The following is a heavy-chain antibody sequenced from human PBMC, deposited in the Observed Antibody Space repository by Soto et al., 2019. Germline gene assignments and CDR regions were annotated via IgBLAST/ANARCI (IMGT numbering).Heavy chain of an antibody. D-gene: IGHD2-15*01. Sequence: ASVKVSCKASGHTFTGYYMHWVRQAPGQGLEWMGWISAKKGNTKYAQKFQGRVTMTTDTSTSTAYMELRSLRSDDTAVYYCAREILYPDFYFHGMDVWGQGTTVTVSS. CDR3: AREILYPDFYFHGMDV. CDR2: ISAKKGNT. J-gene: IGHJ6*02. CDR1: GHTFTGYY. V-gene: IGHV1-18*04.